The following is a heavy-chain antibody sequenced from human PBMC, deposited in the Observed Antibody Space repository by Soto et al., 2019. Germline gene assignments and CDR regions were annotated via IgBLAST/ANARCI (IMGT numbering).Heavy chain of an antibody. J-gene: IGHJ6*02. CDR1: GFSLSTGGLG. D-gene: IGHD2-21*02. Sequence: QITLKESGPTLVKPTQTLTLTCTFSGFSLSTGGLGVGWIRQPPGEALEWLALIYWDDDKRYSPSLRSRLTITKDTSKSQVVLIMTNMDPVDTATYYCVHSRCGGDCLRSYSSPYYYGMDVWGQGTTVTVSS. V-gene: IGHV2-5*02. CDR2: IYWDDDK. CDR3: VHSRCGGDCLRSYSSPYYYGMDV.